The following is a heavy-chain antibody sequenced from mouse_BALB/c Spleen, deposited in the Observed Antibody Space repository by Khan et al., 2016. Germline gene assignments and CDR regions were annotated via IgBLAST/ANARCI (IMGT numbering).Heavy chain of an antibody. CDR2: IDPSDSAT. CDR1: GYSFTSFW. V-gene: IGHV1S126*01. CDR3: ARHYRYAMDY. Sequence: QVQLKQSGPQLVRPGASAKISCKASGYSFTSFWMHWVKQRPGQGLEWIGMIDPSDSATRLNQKFKDKATLTVDKSSSTAYMKLSSPTSEDSAVYYCARHYRYAMDYWGQGTSVTVSS. J-gene: IGHJ4*01. D-gene: IGHD1-2*01.